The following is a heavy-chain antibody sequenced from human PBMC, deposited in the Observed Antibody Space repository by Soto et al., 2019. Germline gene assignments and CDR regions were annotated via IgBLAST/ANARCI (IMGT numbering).Heavy chain of an antibody. CDR2: TSYDGSNK. J-gene: IGHJ5*02. Sequence: QVQVVESGGGVVQPGRSLRLSCAASGFTLSNYAMHWVRQAPGKGLEWVAVTSYDGSNKYYADSVKGRFTISTDNAINTLYLQMNSXRAEDTAVYYCARDRVYYXSGTTGWFDPWGQGTLVTVSS. CDR1: GFTLSNYA. D-gene: IGHD3-10*01. V-gene: IGHV3-30-3*01. CDR3: ARDRVYYXSGTTGWFDP.